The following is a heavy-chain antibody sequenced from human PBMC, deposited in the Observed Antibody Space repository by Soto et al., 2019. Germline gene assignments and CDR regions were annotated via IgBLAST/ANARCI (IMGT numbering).Heavy chain of an antibody. D-gene: IGHD6-19*01. CDR3: ARHYSSGSRNWFAP. V-gene: IGHV4-39*01. CDR2: IYYSGST. Sequence: ETLALTCSVSGGSRDSSSYFCGWVRHPPGKGLEWIGSIYYSGSTYYNPSLRSRVTISVDTSKNQFSLKLSSVTAADTAVFYCARHYSSGSRNWFAPWGQVTQAT. J-gene: IGHJ5*02. CDR1: GGSRDSSSYF.